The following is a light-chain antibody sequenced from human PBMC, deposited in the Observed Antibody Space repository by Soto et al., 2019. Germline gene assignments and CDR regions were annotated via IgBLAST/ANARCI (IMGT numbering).Light chain of an antibody. V-gene: IGKV3D-15*01. CDR2: GAS. Sequence: EIVMTQSPATLSVSPGAGATLSSRARQSVYRNLGWYQQKPGQTTRLRIYGASTRPTGIPARFSGSGSGTEFTLNIISLQSEDSAVYYCQQYNDWHLTFGGGTKVEIK. CDR3: QQYNDWHLT. J-gene: IGKJ4*01. CDR1: QSVYRN.